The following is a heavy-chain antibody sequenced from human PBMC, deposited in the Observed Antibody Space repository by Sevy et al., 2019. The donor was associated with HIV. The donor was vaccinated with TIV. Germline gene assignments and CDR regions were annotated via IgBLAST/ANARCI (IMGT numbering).Heavy chain of an antibody. CDR2: ISYSGSS. Sequence: SETLSLTCTVSRGSLNSGSYYWSWIRQPPGKGLEWIGYISYSGSSNYNYSLKSRVTISVHTSNNQFSLKLSSVTAADTAIYYCALLAYSDYVGYFDPWGHGTLVTVSS. J-gene: IGHJ5*02. CDR3: ALLAYSDYVGYFDP. D-gene: IGHD4-17*01. V-gene: IGHV4-61*01. CDR1: RGSLNSGSYY.